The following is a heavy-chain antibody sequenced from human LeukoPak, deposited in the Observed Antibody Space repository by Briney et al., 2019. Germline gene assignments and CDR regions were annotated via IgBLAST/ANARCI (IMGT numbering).Heavy chain of an antibody. J-gene: IGHJ4*02. V-gene: IGHV3-30-3*01. CDR2: ISSDGNNK. CDR1: GFTFSSYW. D-gene: IGHD6-13*01. Sequence: EGSLRLSCAASGFTFSSYWMSWVRQAPGKGLEWVALISSDGNNKYYADSVKGRFSISRDNSKNTLYLQMNGLRVEDTAVYYCARIGYSISWSGDYWGQGSLVTVSS. CDR3: ARIGYSISWSGDY.